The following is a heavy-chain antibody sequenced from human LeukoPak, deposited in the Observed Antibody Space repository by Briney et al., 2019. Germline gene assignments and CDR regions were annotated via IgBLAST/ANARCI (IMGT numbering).Heavy chain of an antibody. V-gene: IGHV3-7*01. CDR3: AIDFGGSYYEGLDY. D-gene: IGHD1-26*01. J-gene: IGHJ4*02. CDR2: IKQDGSEK. CDR1: GFTFSSYW. Sequence: PGGSLRLSCAASGFTFSSYWMSWVRQAPGKGLEWVANIKQDGSEKYYVDSVKGRFTISRDNAKNSLYLQMNSLRAEDTAVYYCAIDFGGSYYEGLDYWGQGTLVTVSS.